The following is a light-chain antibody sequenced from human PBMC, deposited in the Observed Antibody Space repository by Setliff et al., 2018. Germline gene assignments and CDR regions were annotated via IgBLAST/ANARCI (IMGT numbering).Light chain of an antibody. J-gene: IGLJ2*01. Sequence: QSALTQPPSVSGSPGQSITISCTGTSSDVGTYNYVSWYRQHPGKAPKLIIYDVSSRPSGVSIRFSGSKSGNTASLTISGLQAEDEGDYFCSSYTSITTRIFGGGTKVTVL. CDR1: SSDVGTYNY. V-gene: IGLV2-14*03. CDR2: DVS. CDR3: SSYTSITTRI.